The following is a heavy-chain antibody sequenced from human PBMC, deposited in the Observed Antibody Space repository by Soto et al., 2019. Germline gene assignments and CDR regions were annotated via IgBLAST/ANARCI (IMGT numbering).Heavy chain of an antibody. CDR3: ARIFDYGELYHYYAMGF. J-gene: IGHJ6*02. CDR1: GFTFSSYS. D-gene: IGHD4-17*01. CDR2: ISSSSSYI. V-gene: IGHV3-21*01. Sequence: SLGLSCAASGFTFSSYSMNWVRQAPGKGLEWVSSISSSSSYIYYADSVKGRFTISRDNAKNSLYLQMNSLRAEDTAVYYCARIFDYGELYHYYAMGFRGQGTTVT.